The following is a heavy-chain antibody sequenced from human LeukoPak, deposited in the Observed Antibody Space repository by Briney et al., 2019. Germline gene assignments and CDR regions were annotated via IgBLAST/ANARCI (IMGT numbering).Heavy chain of an antibody. Sequence: GPVKGSCKASGYTFTSYVINWVRQATGQGLEWMGWMNPNSGNTGYAQKFQGRITMTRDTSASTVYMELSSLRSEDTAVYYCARPNGLDALDIWGQGTMVTVSS. V-gene: IGHV1-8*01. CDR1: GYTFTSYV. CDR3: ARPNGLDALDI. CDR2: MNPNSGNT. J-gene: IGHJ3*02. D-gene: IGHD3/OR15-3a*01.